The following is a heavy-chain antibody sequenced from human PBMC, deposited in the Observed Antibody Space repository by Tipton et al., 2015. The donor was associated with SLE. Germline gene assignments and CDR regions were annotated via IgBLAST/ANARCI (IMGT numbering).Heavy chain of an antibody. CDR2: IYYSGST. D-gene: IGHD2-2*01. CDR1: GGSISSYY. J-gene: IGHJ3*02. CDR3: ARNLVVPAIGI. Sequence: TLSLTCTVSGGSISSYYWSWIRQPPGKGLEWIGYIYYSGSTNYNPSLKSRVTISVDTSKNQFSLKLSSVAAADTAVYYCARNLVVPAIGIWGQGTMVTVSS. V-gene: IGHV4-59*08.